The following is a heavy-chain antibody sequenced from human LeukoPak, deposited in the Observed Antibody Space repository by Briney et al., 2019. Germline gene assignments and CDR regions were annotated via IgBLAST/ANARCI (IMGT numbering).Heavy chain of an antibody. V-gene: IGHV3-7*03. D-gene: IGHD6-19*01. J-gene: IGHJ6*02. CDR3: ARGPNLGKASGWFDYYYYYGMDV. CDR1: GFTFSTYW. Sequence: GVSLRLSCAASGFTFSTYWMSWVRQAPGKGLECVANIKRDGSEKYYVDSVKGRFTIFRDDAKSSLYLQMNSLRAEDTAVYYCARGPNLGKASGWFDYYYYYGMDVWGQGTTVTVSS. CDR2: IKRDGSEK.